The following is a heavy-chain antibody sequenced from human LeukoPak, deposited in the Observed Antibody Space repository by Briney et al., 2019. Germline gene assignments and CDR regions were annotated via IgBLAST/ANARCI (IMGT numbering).Heavy chain of an antibody. J-gene: IGHJ3*02. CDR3: ARPDLDAFDI. V-gene: IGHV1-69*13. Sequence: ASVKVSCKASGGTFSSYAISWVRQAPGQGLEWMGGIIPIFGTANYAQKFQGRVTITADESTSTAYMELSSLRSEDTAVYYCARPDLDAFDIWGQGTMVTVSS. CDR1: GGTFSSYA. D-gene: IGHD6-6*01. CDR2: IIPIFGTA.